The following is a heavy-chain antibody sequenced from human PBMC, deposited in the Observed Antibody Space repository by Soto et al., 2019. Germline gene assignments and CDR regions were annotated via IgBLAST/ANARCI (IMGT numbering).Heavy chain of an antibody. CDR2: IYYSGTT. CDR1: GDSITSNSYF. V-gene: IGHV4-39*01. CDR3: AIRASYYDSSGYFDY. Sequence: SETLSLTCTVSGDSITSNSYFWAWIRQPPGKGLGWIGSIYYSGTTYYNPSLKSRVTISVDRSKNQFSLKLSSVTAADTAVYYCAIRASYYDSSGYFDYWGQGTLVTVSS. D-gene: IGHD3-22*01. J-gene: IGHJ4*02.